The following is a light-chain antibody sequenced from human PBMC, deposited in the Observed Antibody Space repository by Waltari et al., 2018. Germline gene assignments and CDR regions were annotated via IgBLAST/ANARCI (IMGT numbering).Light chain of an antibody. V-gene: IGKV3-20*01. J-gene: IGKJ2*01. CDR1: QTISNS. Sequence: EIVLTQSPDTLSLSPGERATLSCRASQTISNSLAWYQQKPGQAPRLLIYDASSRAIGIPDRFSGSVSGTDFTLTISRLEPEDFAMYYCQQYGSSPTFGQGTKLEIK. CDR3: QQYGSSPT. CDR2: DAS.